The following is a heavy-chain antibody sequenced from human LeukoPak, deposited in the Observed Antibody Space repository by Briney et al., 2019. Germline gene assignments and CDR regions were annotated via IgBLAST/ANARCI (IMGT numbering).Heavy chain of an antibody. CDR3: ARVDTAMVMSGFGP. CDR2: IFYSGST. D-gene: IGHD5-18*01. CDR1: GGSISTSNYY. V-gene: IGHV4-39*07. Sequence: SETLSLTCTVSGGSISTSNYYWGWIRQPPGKGLEWIGNIFYSGSTYYSPSLRSRVTISLDTSRNQFSLKLSSVTAADTAVYYCARVDTAMVMSGFGPWGQGTLVTVSS. J-gene: IGHJ5*02.